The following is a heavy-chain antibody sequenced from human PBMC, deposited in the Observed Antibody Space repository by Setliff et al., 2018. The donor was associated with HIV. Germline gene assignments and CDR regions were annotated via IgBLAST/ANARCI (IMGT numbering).Heavy chain of an antibody. D-gene: IGHD1-26*01. CDR1: GMSISGYY. V-gene: IGHV4-59*01. Sequence: SETLSLTCRVSGMSISGYYWSWIRQSPGKGLEWIGYIYYTGTTSYNPSLKSRVTIQVDTSNNRFSLNLRSATVADTAVYFCARDHELGAFDLWGQGTMGTVSS. CDR3: ARDHELGAFDL. CDR2: IYYTGTT. J-gene: IGHJ3*01.